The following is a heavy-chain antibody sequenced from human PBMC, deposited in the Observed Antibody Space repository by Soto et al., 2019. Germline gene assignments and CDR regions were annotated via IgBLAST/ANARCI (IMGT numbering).Heavy chain of an antibody. CDR1: GGSISSYY. CDR3: ARALRYYYDSSGSIDAFDI. D-gene: IGHD3-22*01. V-gene: IGHV4-59*01. CDR2: IYYSGST. J-gene: IGHJ3*02. Sequence: SETLSLTCTVSGGSISSYYWSWIRQPPGKGLEWIGYIYYSGSTNYNPSLKSRVTISVDTSKNQFSLKLSSVTAADTAVYYCARALRYYYDSSGSIDAFDIWGQGTMVTVS.